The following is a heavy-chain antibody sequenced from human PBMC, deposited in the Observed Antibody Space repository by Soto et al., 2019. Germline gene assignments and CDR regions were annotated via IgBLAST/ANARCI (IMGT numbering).Heavy chain of an antibody. Sequence: SCAASGFTFSSYAMKWVRPAPGKGLEWVAVISFDGSNKYYADSVKGRFTISRDNSKDTLYLQMNSLRAEDTAVYFCARGPSSLTRFDYWGQGTLVTFSS. CDR3: ARGPSSLTRFDY. J-gene: IGHJ4*02. V-gene: IGHV3-30-3*01. CDR1: GFTFSSYA. D-gene: IGHD2-2*01. CDR2: ISFDGSNK.